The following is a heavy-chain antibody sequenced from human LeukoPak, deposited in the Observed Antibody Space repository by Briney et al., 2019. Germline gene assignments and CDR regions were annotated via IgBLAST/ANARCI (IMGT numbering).Heavy chain of an antibody. J-gene: IGHJ4*02. CDR1: GFTFSSYS. Sequence: GGSLRLSCAASGFTFSSYSMNWVRQAPGKGLEWVSSISSSSSYIYYADSVKGRFTISRDNAKNSLYLQMNSLRAEDTAVYYCASLGGNCSGGSCYSGSVWGQGTLVTVSS. D-gene: IGHD2-15*01. CDR2: ISSSSSYI. CDR3: ASLGGNCSGGSCYSGSV. V-gene: IGHV3-21*01.